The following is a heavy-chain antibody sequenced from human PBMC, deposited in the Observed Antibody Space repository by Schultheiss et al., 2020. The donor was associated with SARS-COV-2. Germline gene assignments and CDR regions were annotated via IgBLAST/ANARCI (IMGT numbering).Heavy chain of an antibody. CDR2: INPNSGGT. Sequence: ASVKVSCKASGYTFTGYYMHWVRQAPGQGLEWMGWINPNSGGTNYAQKFQGRVTMTRDTSISTAYLQWSSLKASDTAMYYCARRGTAAGGRYYYYYGMDVWGQGTTVTVSS. V-gene: IGHV1-2*02. CDR1: GYTFTGYY. D-gene: IGHD1-1*01. CDR3: ARRGTAAGGRYYYYYGMDV. J-gene: IGHJ6*02.